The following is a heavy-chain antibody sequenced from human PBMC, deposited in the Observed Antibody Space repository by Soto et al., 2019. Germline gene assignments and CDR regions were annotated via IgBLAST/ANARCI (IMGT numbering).Heavy chain of an antibody. CDR3: ARGPIERIAVAHLDY. D-gene: IGHD6-19*01. Sequence: PSETLSLTCAVYGGSFSGYYWGWIRQPPGKGLEWIGEINHSGSTNYNPSLKSRVTISVDTSKNQFSLKLSSVTAADTAVYYCARGPIERIAVAHLDYWGQGTLVTVSS. J-gene: IGHJ4*02. CDR1: GGSFSGYY. CDR2: INHSGST. V-gene: IGHV4-34*01.